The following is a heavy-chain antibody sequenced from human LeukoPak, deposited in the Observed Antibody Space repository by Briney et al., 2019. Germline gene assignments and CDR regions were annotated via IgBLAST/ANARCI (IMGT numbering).Heavy chain of an antibody. CDR1: GLSFATAP. J-gene: IGHJ3*02. CDR3: ARGRDHAFDI. CDR2: ITNNINDI. Sequence: GGSQRLSCVASGLSFATAPMDWVRQVPGKGLEWVSFITNNINDIYYADSVRGRFTISRDNAKNSLYLQMTDLRDEDTAVYFCARGRDHAFDIWGQGT. V-gene: IGHV3-48*02.